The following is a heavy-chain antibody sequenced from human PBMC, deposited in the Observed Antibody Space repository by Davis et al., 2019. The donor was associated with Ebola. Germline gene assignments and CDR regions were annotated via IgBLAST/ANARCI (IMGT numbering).Heavy chain of an antibody. V-gene: IGHV1-3*01. CDR3: ARDSWGGSAGYFDS. CDR1: GHAFSTHS. J-gene: IGHJ4*02. D-gene: IGHD3-16*01. CDR2: INLANGNT. Sequence: ASVKVSCKASGHAFSTHSIHWVRQAPGQRLEWLGWINLANGNTRYSDHFQGRVTITRDASAGTAYMELSSLRSEDTAVYYCARDSWGGSAGYFDSWGQGTLVTVSS.